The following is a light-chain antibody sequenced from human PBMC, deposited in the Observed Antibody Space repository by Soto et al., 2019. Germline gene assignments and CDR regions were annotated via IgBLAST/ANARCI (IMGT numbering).Light chain of an antibody. CDR1: QNLGTLY. Sequence: EIVLTQSPGTLSLSPGERGTLSCRASQNLGTLYLAWFQQKSGQAPRLLIYSASRRATGIPDRFTGSGSGTDFTLTINRVEPEDFAVYYCHQYGSSAWTFGLGTKVDI. J-gene: IGKJ1*01. CDR2: SAS. V-gene: IGKV3-20*01. CDR3: HQYGSSAWT.